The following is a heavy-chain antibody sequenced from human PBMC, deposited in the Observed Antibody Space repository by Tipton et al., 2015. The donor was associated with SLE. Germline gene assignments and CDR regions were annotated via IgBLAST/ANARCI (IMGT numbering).Heavy chain of an antibody. J-gene: IGHJ4*01. D-gene: IGHD6-19*01. CDR3: VSSSLHSGWSY. CDR1: GYTFTAFY. Sequence: QVQLVQSGAEVKKPGASVKVSCKASGYTFTAFYLHWMRQAPGQGLEWMGRIDPNNGATSYAQKFQGRVTMTRDTSITTVYMQLSGLQSDDTAVYFCVSSSLHSGWSYWGHGTLVTVSS. V-gene: IGHV1-2*06. CDR2: IDPNNGAT.